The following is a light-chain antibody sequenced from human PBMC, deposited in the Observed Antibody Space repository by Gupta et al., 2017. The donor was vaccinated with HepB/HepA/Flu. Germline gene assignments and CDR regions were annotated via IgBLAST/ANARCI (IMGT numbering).Light chain of an antibody. CDR3: SSYTSSSIVN. CDR2: EVS. V-gene: IGLV2-18*02. Sequence: QSALTQPPSVSVSPGQSVTISCTGTSSDVGSYNRVSWYQQSPGTAPKLMIYEVSNRPSGVPDRFSGSNSGNTASLTISGLQAEDEADYYCSSYTSSSIVNFGGGTKLTVL. CDR1: SSDVGSYNR. J-gene: IGLJ2*01.